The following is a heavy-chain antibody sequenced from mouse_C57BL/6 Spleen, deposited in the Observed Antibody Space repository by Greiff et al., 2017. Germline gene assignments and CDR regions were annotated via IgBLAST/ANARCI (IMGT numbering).Heavy chain of an antibody. Sequence: EVMLVESGGGLVKPGGSLKLSCAASGFTFSDYGMHWVRQAPEKGLEWVAYISSGSSTIYYADTVKGRFTISRDNDKNTLFLQMTSLRAEDTAMYYCAKTGTSRSNFDYWGQGTTLTVSS. CDR1: GFTFSDYG. D-gene: IGHD4-1*01. J-gene: IGHJ2*01. CDR2: ISSGSSTI. V-gene: IGHV5-17*01. CDR3: AKTGTSRSNFDY.